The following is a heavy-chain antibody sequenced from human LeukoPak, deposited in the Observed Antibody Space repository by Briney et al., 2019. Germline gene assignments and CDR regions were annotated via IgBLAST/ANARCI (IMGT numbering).Heavy chain of an antibody. CDR3: ARSSPGNYGDYQFDY. Sequence: PGGSLRLSCAASGFTFSSYSMNWVRQAPGKGLEWVSSISSNSNIYYADSVKGRFTISRDNAKNSLYLQMNSLRAEDTAVYYCARSSPGNYGDYQFDYWGQGTLVTVSS. CDR1: GFTFSSYS. V-gene: IGHV3-21*01. J-gene: IGHJ4*02. CDR2: ISSNSNI. D-gene: IGHD4-17*01.